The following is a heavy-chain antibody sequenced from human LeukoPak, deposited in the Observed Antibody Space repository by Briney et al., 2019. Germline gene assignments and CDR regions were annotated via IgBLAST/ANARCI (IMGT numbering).Heavy chain of an antibody. CDR2: ISSSSSTI. Sequence: PGGSLRLSCVASGFTFSNYWMSWVRQAPGKGLEWVSYISSSSSTIYYADSVKGRFTISRDNAKNSLYLQMNSLRAEDTAVYYCARNLSPQQLIKIHPAFDIWGQGTMVTVSS. V-gene: IGHV3-48*04. J-gene: IGHJ3*02. D-gene: IGHD6-13*01. CDR3: ARNLSPQQLIKIHPAFDI. CDR1: GFTFSNYW.